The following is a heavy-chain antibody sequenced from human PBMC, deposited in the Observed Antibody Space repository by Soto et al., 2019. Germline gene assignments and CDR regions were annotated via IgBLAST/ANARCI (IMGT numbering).Heavy chain of an antibody. V-gene: IGHV4-31*03. CDR3: AREVRSCSSTSCYSGHNWFDP. Sequence: PSETLSLTCTVSGGSISSGGYYWSWIRQHPGKGLEWIGYIYYSGSTYYNPSLKSRVTISVDTSKNQFSLKLSSVTAADTAVYYCAREVRSCSSTSCYSGHNWFDPWGQGTLVTVSS. CDR1: GGSISSGGYY. CDR2: IYYSGST. D-gene: IGHD2-2*02. J-gene: IGHJ5*02.